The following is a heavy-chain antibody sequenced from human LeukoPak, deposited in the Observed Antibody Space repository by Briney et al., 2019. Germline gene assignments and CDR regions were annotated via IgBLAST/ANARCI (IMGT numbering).Heavy chain of an antibody. CDR3: ARGSGYYTAFDY. Sequence: ASVKVSCKASGYTFSSYDINWVRQATGQGLEWMGWMNPNSGNRGYAQKFQGRVTITRNTSISTAYMELSSLRSDDTAVYYGARGSGYYTAFDYWGQGTLVTVSS. D-gene: IGHD3-3*01. CDR1: GYTFSSYD. V-gene: IGHV1-8*03. J-gene: IGHJ4*02. CDR2: MNPNSGNR.